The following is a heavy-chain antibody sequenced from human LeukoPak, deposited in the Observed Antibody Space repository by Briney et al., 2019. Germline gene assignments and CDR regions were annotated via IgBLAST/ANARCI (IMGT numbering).Heavy chain of an antibody. Sequence: GGSLRLSCTASGFTFSDYAVTWVRQAPGKGLEWVGFIRSKAHGGTADYATSVKGRFTISRDDSKTIAYLQMGSLKTEDTAVYYCSRAHSTGWLGINDYWGQGALVTVSS. J-gene: IGHJ4*02. CDR3: SRAHSTGWLGINDY. D-gene: IGHD6-19*01. V-gene: IGHV3-49*04. CDR1: GFTFSDYA. CDR2: IRSKAHGGTA.